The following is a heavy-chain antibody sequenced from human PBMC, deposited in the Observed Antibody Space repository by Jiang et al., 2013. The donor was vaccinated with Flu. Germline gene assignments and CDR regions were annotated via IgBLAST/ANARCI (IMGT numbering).Heavy chain of an antibody. Sequence: QLVESGGGVVQPGRSLRLSCAASGFTFSSYAMHWVRQAPGKGLEWVAVISYDGSNKYYADSVKGRFTISRDNSKNTLYLQMNSLRAEDTAVYYCARDQNYHDSSGFDYWGQGTLVTVSS. J-gene: IGHJ4*02. CDR2: ISYDGSNK. V-gene: IGHV3-30*01. CDR1: GFTFSSYA. CDR3: ARDQNYHDSSGFDY. D-gene: IGHD3-22*01.